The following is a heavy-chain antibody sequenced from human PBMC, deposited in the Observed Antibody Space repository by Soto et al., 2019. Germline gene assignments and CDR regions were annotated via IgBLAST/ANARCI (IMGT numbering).Heavy chain of an antibody. J-gene: IGHJ4*02. V-gene: IGHV3-30*19. CDR3: ARWGMTWGFDL. CDR2: TSYDGNNK. Sequence: QLQLVESGGGVVQPGTSLRLSCTASGFMFKSYVMHWVRQAPGKGLEWVALTSYDGNNKYYGDSVKGRFTVSRDNSKNTLHLQMDSLRPEDTAIYYCARWGMTWGFDLWGQGTMVYVSS. D-gene: IGHD3-16*01. CDR1: GFMFKSYV.